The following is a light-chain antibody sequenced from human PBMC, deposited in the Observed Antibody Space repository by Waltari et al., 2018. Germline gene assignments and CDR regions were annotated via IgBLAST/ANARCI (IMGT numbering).Light chain of an antibody. Sequence: EIVSTQSPGTLSLSTGKRATLSCRASQSVSRSLAWYQQKPGQAPRLLIYGASNRATGIPDRFSGSGSGTDFSLTISSLQPEDFAVYYCQHYLRLPATFGQGTKVEIK. CDR3: QHYLRLPAT. V-gene: IGKV3-20*01. J-gene: IGKJ1*01. CDR2: GAS. CDR1: QSVSRS.